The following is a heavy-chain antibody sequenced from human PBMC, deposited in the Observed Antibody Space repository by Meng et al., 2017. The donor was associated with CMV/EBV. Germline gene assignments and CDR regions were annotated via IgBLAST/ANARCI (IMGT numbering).Heavy chain of an antibody. Sequence: SETLSLTCTVSGGSISSYYWNWIRQPPGKGLEWIGYIYYSGSTNYNPSLKSRVTISVDTSKNQFSLKLSSVTAADTAVYYCAREGSLDGEFSHYYYGMDVWGQGTTVTVSS. J-gene: IGHJ6*02. D-gene: IGHD3-10*01. CDR3: AREGSLDGEFSHYYYGMDV. V-gene: IGHV4-59*01. CDR2: IYYSGST. CDR1: GGSISSYY.